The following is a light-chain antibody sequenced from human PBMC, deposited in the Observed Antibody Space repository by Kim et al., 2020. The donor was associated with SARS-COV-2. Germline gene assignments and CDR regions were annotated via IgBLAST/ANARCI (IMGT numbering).Light chain of an antibody. J-gene: IGKJ2*01. V-gene: IGKV3-11*01. CDR2: DAS. CDR3: QQRSNWPPYT. Sequence: LSPGERAPLSCRASQSVSSSLAWYQQKPGQAPSLLIYDASNRATGIPARFSGSGSGTDFTLTISSLEPEDFAVYYCQQRSNWPPYTFGQGTKLEI. CDR1: QSVSSS.